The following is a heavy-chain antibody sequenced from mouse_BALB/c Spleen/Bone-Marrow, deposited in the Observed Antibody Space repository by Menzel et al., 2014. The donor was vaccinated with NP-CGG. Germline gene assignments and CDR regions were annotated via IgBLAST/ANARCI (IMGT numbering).Heavy chain of an antibody. CDR3: ARAWDHDRKVWFAY. Sequence: EVQGVESGGGLVKPGGSLKLSCAASGFTFSDYYMYWVRQTQEKRLEWVATISDGGSYTYYPDSVKGRFTISRDNAKNNLYLQMSSLKSEDTAMYYCARAWDHDRKVWFAYWGQGTLVTGS. CDR2: ISDGGSYT. V-gene: IGHV5-4*02. J-gene: IGHJ3*01. D-gene: IGHD2-4*01. CDR1: GFTFSDYY.